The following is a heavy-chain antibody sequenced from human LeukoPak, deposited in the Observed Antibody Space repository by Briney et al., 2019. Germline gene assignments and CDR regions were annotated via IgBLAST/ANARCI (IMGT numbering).Heavy chain of an antibody. V-gene: IGHV4-30-2*01. Sequence: ASETLSLTCAGSGGSSSSGGYARSWLRQPPGKGLEWIGYIYHSGSTYDNPSLTSRVTISVDRSNNQFSLKLSSVTAADTAVYYCARGGGSTLDPWGQGTLVTVSS. D-gene: IGHD3-10*01. CDR3: ARGGGSTLDP. J-gene: IGHJ5*02. CDR2: IYHSGST. CDR1: GGSSSSGGYA.